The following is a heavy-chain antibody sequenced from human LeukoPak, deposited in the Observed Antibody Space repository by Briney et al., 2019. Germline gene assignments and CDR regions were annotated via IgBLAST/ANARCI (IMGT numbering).Heavy chain of an antibody. CDR1: GYTFTSYD. CDR3: ARVWFNYDFWRGYVKWFDP. D-gene: IGHD3-3*01. Sequence: ASVKVSCKASGYTFTSYDISWVRQATGQGLEWMGWMNPNSGNTGYAQKFQGRVTMTRNTAISTAYMELSSLRSEDTTVYYCARVWFNYDFWRGYVKWFDPWGQGPLVRVP. J-gene: IGHJ5*02. CDR2: MNPNSGNT. V-gene: IGHV1-8*01.